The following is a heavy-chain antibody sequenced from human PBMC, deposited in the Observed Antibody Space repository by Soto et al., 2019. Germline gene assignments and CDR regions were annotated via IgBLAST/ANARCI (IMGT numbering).Heavy chain of an antibody. J-gene: IGHJ6*02. Sequence: EVQLLESGGGLVQPGGSLRLSCAASGFTFSSYAMSWVLQAPGKGLEWVSAISGSGGSTYYADSVKGRFTISRDNSKNTLYRQMNSLRAEDTAVYYCAKDVVAHYCHDGMDVWGQGTTGTGSS. CDR1: GFTFSSYA. CDR3: AKDVVAHYCHDGMDV. CDR2: ISGSGGST. D-gene: IGHD6-6*01. V-gene: IGHV3-23*01.